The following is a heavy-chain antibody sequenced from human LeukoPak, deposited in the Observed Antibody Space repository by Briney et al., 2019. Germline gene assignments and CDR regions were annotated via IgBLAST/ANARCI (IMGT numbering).Heavy chain of an antibody. Sequence: GGSLRLSRAASGFTFSSYAMHWVRQAPGKGLERVAVISYDGSNKYYADSVKDRFTISRDNSKNTLYLQMNSLRAEDTAVYYCARSLPGYYGMDVWGQGTTVTVSS. J-gene: IGHJ6*02. V-gene: IGHV3-30-3*01. CDR2: ISYDGSNK. CDR1: GFTFSSYA. CDR3: ARSLPGYYGMDV.